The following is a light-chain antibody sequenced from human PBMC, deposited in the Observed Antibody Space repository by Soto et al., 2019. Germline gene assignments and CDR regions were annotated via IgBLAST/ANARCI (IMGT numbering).Light chain of an antibody. J-gene: IGKJ1*01. Sequence: AIQLTQSPSSLSASVGDRVTITCRASQGISSALAWYQQKPGIAPKLLIYDASTLESGVPSRFSGSGSGTDFTLTISSLQPGDFATYYCQQFNNYPRTFGQGTKVDIK. CDR2: DAS. CDR3: QQFNNYPRT. CDR1: QGISSA. V-gene: IGKV1D-13*01.